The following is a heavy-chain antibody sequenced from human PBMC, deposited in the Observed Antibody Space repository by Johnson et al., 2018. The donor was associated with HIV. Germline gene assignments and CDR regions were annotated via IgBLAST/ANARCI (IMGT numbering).Heavy chain of an antibody. J-gene: IGHJ3*02. V-gene: IGHV3-30-3*01. D-gene: IGHD3-22*01. CDR2: ISYAGSNY. CDR3: ARGLSYYDSSGYWSVFDI. CDR1: GFTFSSYA. Sequence: QVQLVESGGGLVQPGGSLRLSCAASGFTFSSYAMHWVRQAPGKGLEWVAVISYAGSNYSYADSVKGRFTISRDNSKFTLYLQMNSLRAEDTAVYYCARGLSYYDSSGYWSVFDIWGQGTMVTVSS.